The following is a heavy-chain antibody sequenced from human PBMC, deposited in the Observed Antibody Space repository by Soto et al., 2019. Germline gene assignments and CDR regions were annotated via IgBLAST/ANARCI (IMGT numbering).Heavy chain of an antibody. Sequence: PSETLSLTCAVYGGSFSGYYWSWIRQPPGKGLEWIGEINHSGSTNYNPSLKSRVTISVDTSKNQFSLKLSSVTAADTAVYYCARTVPDEMAFDYWGQGTLVTVSS. D-gene: IGHD3-10*01. CDR2: INHSGST. J-gene: IGHJ4*02. V-gene: IGHV4-34*01. CDR1: GGSFSGYY. CDR3: ARTVPDEMAFDY.